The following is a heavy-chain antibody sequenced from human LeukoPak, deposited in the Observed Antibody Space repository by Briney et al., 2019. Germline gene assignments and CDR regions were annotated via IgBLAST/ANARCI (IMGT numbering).Heavy chain of an antibody. CDR3: ARALGQLLSLDFGY. J-gene: IGHJ4*02. Sequence: GGSLRLSCAASGFTFSSYSMNWGRQVPGKGLEWVSSISSSSSYIYYAASVKGRFTIFRDNAKNSLYLQMNSLRAEDTAVYYCARALGQLLSLDFGYWGQGTLVTVSS. V-gene: IGHV3-21*01. CDR1: GFTFSSYS. D-gene: IGHD2-2*01. CDR2: ISSSSSYI.